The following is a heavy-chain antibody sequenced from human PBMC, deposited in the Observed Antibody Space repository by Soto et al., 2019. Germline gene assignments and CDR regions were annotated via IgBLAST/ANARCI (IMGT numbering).Heavy chain of an antibody. V-gene: IGHV3-66*01. CDR2: IYSGGST. D-gene: IGHD6-25*01. J-gene: IGHJ5*02. Sequence: GALRLSCAASGFNDSSNYMSWVRQAPGKGLEWVSVIYSGGSTHYADSVKGRFTISRDNSKNTLYPQMNSLRAEDTAVYYCARAYSSGLPWSAPWAQGPLVPVSS. CDR3: ARAYSSGLPWSAP. CDR1: GFNDSSNY.